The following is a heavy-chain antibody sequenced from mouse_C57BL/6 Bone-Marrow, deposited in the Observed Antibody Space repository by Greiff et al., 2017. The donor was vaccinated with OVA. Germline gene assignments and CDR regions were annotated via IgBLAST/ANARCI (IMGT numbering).Heavy chain of an antibody. D-gene: IGHD1-1*01. CDR3: ARDGNLLLPYY. J-gene: IGHJ2*01. CDR2: ISYDGSN. V-gene: IGHV3-6*01. CDR1: GYSITSGYY. Sequence: EVKLMESGPGLVKPSQSLSLTCSVTGYSITSGYYWNWIRQFPGNKLEWMGYISYDGSNNYNPSLKNRISITRDTSKNQFFLKLNSVTTEDTATYYCARDGNLLLPYYWGQGTTLTVSS.